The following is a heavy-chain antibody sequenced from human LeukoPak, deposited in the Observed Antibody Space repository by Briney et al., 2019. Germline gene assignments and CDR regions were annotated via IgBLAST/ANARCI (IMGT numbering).Heavy chain of an antibody. CDR1: GFTFDDYA. Sequence: PGRSLRLSCAASGFTFDDYAVHWVRQAPGKGLEWVSGISWNSGSIGYADSVKGRFTISRDNAKNSLYLQMNSLRAEDTALYYCAKDYYDSSGYYSYFDYWGQGTLVTVSS. J-gene: IGHJ4*02. V-gene: IGHV3-9*01. CDR2: ISWNSGSI. CDR3: AKDYYDSSGYYSYFDY. D-gene: IGHD3-22*01.